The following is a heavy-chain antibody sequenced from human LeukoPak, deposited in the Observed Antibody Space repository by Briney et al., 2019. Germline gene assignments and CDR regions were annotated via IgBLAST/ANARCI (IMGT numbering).Heavy chain of an antibody. CDR2: INQDGGEK. CDR1: GFTFRDYW. Sequence: GGSLRLSCVASGFTFRDYWMSWVRQAPGKGLEWVAHINQDGGEKSYVDSVRGRFTISRDNAENFLNLQMNSLRAEDTAVYYCARGHYGLDVWGQGTTVTVPS. J-gene: IGHJ6*02. V-gene: IGHV3-7*03. CDR3: ARGHYGLDV.